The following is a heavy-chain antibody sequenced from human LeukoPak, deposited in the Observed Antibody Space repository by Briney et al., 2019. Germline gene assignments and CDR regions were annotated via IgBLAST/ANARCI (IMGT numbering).Heavy chain of an antibody. D-gene: IGHD5-24*01. V-gene: IGHV4-39*01. CDR2: IYYVGST. CDR3: ARLAYRGRWLQYSFGGNWFDP. J-gene: IGHJ5*02. Sequence: SETLSLTCTVSGGSISTSSYYWGWIRQPPEKGLECIGNIYYVGSTYYNPSLKSRVTISVDTSKNQFSLKLSSVTAADTAVYYCARLAYRGRWLQYSFGGNWFDPWGQGTLVTVSS. CDR1: GGSISTSSYY.